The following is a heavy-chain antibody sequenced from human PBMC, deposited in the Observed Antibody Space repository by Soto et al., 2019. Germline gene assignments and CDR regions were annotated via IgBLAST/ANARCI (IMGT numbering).Heavy chain of an antibody. D-gene: IGHD3-9*01. V-gene: IGHV4-59*08. J-gene: IGHJ4*02. CDR1: GGSICTYY. CDR3: ARHPGYYDILTGYTTYYFDY. CDR2: IYYRGNT. Sequence: SETLSLTCTVSGGSICTYYWSWIRQPPGKGLEWIGYIYYRGNTDYNPSLKSRVTISLDTPKNQFSLKLSSVTAADTAVYYCARHPGYYDILTGYTTYYFDYWGQGILVTVPQ.